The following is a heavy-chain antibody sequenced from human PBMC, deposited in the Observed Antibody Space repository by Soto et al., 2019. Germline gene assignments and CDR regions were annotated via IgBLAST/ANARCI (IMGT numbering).Heavy chain of an antibody. D-gene: IGHD3-3*01. Sequence: QVQLQESGPGLVKPSQTLSLTCTVSGGSISSADYYWTWFRQPPGKGLEWVGYIYHTGSAYYNPSLKSRLRISIDTSRDQFSLKLSSVTAADTAVYYCATHPYYDYYSGDYVDSWGQGTLITVSS. CDR2: IYHTGSA. CDR3: ATHPYYDYYSGDYVDS. V-gene: IGHV4-30-4*01. CDR1: GGSISSADYY. J-gene: IGHJ4*02.